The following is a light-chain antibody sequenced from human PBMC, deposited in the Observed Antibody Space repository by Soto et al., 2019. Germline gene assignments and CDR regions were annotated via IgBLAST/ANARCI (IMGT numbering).Light chain of an antibody. CDR2: KAS. CDR1: QTIGTW. J-gene: IGKJ5*01. V-gene: IGKV1-5*03. CDR3: QQSYSTPIT. Sequence: DIQMTQSPSTLSASVGDTVTITCRASQTIGTWLAWYQQKPAKAPKLLIYKASTLESGVPSRFSGSGSGTDFTLTISSLQPEDFATYYCQQSYSTPITFGQGTRLEIK.